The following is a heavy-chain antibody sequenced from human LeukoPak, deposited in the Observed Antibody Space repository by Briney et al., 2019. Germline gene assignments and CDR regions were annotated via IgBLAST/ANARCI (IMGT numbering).Heavy chain of an antibody. CDR2: INPSGGST. CDR1: GYTFTSYY. CDR3: AREHYIAARPGSYNRTHYLASDY. Sequence: ASVKVSCKASGYTFTSYYMHWVRQAPGQGLEWMGIINPSGGSTSYAQKFQGRVTMTRDMSTSTVYMELSSLRSEDTAVYYCAREHYIAARPGSYNRTHYLASDYWGQGTLVTVSS. V-gene: IGHV1-46*01. J-gene: IGHJ4*02. D-gene: IGHD6-6*01.